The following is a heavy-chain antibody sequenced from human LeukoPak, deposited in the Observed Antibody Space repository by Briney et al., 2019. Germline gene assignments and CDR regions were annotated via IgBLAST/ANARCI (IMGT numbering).Heavy chain of an antibody. Sequence: GGSLRLSCAASGFTFSNYGMHWVRQAPGKGLVWVSRMNDDGSSTSYAEALKGRFTISRDNAKNTLYLHMSNLRAEDTAVYYCAREAYGPDYYMDVWGKGTTVTISS. CDR3: AREAYGPDYYMDV. CDR2: MNDDGSST. D-gene: IGHD3-10*01. V-gene: IGHV3-74*01. CDR1: GFTFSNYG. J-gene: IGHJ6*03.